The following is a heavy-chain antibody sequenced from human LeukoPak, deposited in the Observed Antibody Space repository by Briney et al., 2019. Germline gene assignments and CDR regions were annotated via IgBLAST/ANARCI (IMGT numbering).Heavy chain of an antibody. Sequence: ASVKVSCKASGYTFTSYGISWVRQAPGQGLEWMGWINPNSGGTNYAQKFQGRVTMTRDTSISTAYMELSRLRSDDTAVYYCARLPQMIAEDYWGQGTLVTVSS. D-gene: IGHD3-22*01. CDR2: INPNSGGT. CDR1: GYTFTSYG. J-gene: IGHJ4*02. V-gene: IGHV1-2*02. CDR3: ARLPQMIAEDY.